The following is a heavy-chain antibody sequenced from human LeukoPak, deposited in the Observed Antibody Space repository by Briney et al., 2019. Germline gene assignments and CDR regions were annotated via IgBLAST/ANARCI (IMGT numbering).Heavy chain of an antibody. CDR3: ARGDTAMVSGKYFQH. V-gene: IGHV1-46*01. CDR1: GYTFTSYY. J-gene: IGHJ1*01. CDR2: INPSGGGT. D-gene: IGHD5-18*01. Sequence: ASVKVSCKASGYTFTSYYMHWVRQAPGQGLEWMGVINPSGGGTNYAHKFQGRVTMTRDTSTSTAYMELSSLRSEDTAVYYCARGDTAMVSGKYFQHWGQGTLVTVSS.